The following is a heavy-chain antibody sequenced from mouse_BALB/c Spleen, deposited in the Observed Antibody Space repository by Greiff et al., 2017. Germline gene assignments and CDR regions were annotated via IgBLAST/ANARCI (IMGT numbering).Heavy chain of an antibody. CDR1: GYSFTSYW. D-gene: IGHD2-2*01. Sequence: EVQLQESGTVLARPGASVKMSCKASGYSFTSYWMHWVKQRPGQGLEWIGAIYPGNSDTSYNQKFKGKAKLTAVTSASTAYMELSSLTNEDSAVYDCTRKYGYDEGWFAYWGQGTLVTVSA. J-gene: IGHJ3*01. CDR2: IYPGNSDT. CDR3: TRKYGYDEGWFAY. V-gene: IGHV1-5*01.